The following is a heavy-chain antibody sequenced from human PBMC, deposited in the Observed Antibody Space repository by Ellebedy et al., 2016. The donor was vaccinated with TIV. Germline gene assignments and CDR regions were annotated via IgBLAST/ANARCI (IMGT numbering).Heavy chain of an antibody. CDR1: GYTLMSYG. CDR3: ARGFRYGSGRWPLDH. Sequence: AASVKVSCKASGYTLMSYGICWVRQAPGQGLEWMGWVSPYDGNTNYAQKFQGRVTMTIDTSTSTGYMELRSLRSDDTAVHYCARGFRYGSGRWPLDHWGQGTLVTVSS. D-gene: IGHD4-23*01. J-gene: IGHJ4*02. V-gene: IGHV1-18*01. CDR2: VSPYDGNT.